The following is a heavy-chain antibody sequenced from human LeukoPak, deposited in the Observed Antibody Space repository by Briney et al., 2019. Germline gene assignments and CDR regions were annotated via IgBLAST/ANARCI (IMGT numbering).Heavy chain of an antibody. J-gene: IGHJ2*01. CDR2: IHRSGNT. CDR3: ARDPTSHWPYWYFDL. D-gene: IGHD2-2*01. V-gene: IGHV4-59*01. Sequence: PSETLSLTCTVSGGSISSFYWSWIRQSPGKGLEWIGYIHRSGNTNQSPSLKSRVTISVDTSKNQISLNLRSVTAADTAIYYCARDPTSHWPYWYFDLWGRGTPVTVSS. CDR1: GGSISSFY.